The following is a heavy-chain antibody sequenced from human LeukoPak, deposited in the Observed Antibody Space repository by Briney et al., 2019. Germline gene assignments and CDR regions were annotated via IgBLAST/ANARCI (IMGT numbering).Heavy chain of an antibody. CDR3: AKRARYNSARATDFDS. D-gene: IGHD6-19*01. CDR2: IVGSGETI. CDR1: GFTFSSYE. J-gene: IGHJ4*02. Sequence: PGGSLRLSCGASGFTFSSYEMTWVRQAPGKGLEWVSYIVGSGETIYYADSVKGRFTISRDNSNNLVYLQMNNLRAEDTAEYYCAKRARYNSARATDFDSWGQGTQVTVSS. V-gene: IGHV3-23*01.